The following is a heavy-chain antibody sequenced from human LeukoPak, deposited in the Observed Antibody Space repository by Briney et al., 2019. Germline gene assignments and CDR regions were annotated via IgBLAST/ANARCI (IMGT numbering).Heavy chain of an antibody. CDR2: FYDGGST. Sequence: SETLSLTCAVSGYSISNGFHWGWIRQPPGKGLEWIGSFYDGGSTYYNPSLRSRVTISVDTSKNQFSLNLSSVTAADTAAYYCARDFGNDYGDYIDAFDIWGQGTTVTVSS. D-gene: IGHD4-17*01. CDR3: ARDFGNDYGDYIDAFDI. CDR1: GYSISNGFH. J-gene: IGHJ3*02. V-gene: IGHV4-38-2*02.